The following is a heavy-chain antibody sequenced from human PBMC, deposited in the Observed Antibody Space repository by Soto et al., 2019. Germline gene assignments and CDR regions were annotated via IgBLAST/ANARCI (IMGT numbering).Heavy chain of an antibody. D-gene: IGHD3-22*01. Sequence: SVKVSCKASGGTFSSYAISWVRQAPGQGLEWMGGIIPIFGTANYAQKFQGRVTITADESTSTAYMELSSLRSEDTAVYYCARDRYYYDSSGYYYEHDAFDIWGQGTMVTVSS. CDR1: GGTFSSYA. J-gene: IGHJ3*02. CDR3: ARDRYYYDSSGYYYEHDAFDI. V-gene: IGHV1-69*13. CDR2: IIPIFGTA.